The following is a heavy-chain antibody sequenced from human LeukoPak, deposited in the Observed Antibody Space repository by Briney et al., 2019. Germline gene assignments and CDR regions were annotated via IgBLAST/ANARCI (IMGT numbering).Heavy chain of an antibody. CDR2: IYWDDDK. CDR1: GFSLTTSGVG. CDR3: AHRRGGYNWNHGDFDY. Sequence: SGPTLVKLTETLTLTCTFSGFSLTTSGVGVGWIRQSPGKALEWLALIYWDDDKRYRPSLKNRVTIIKDTSKNQVLLIMINMDPVDTATYYCAHRRGGYNWNHGDFDYWGQGTVVTVSS. J-gene: IGHJ4*02. D-gene: IGHD1-14*01. V-gene: IGHV2-5*02.